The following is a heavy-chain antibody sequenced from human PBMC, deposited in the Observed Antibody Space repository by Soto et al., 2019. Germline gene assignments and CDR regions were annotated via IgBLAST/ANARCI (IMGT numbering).Heavy chain of an antibody. V-gene: IGHV1-18*01. CDR2: ISPYSGNT. J-gene: IGHJ4*02. CDR3: VRFASSGWYTGGY. CDR1: GYIFTNYD. Sequence: QVQLVQSGGEVKKPGASVKVSCKASGYIFTNYDIGWVRQAPGQGLEWMGWISPYSGNTKYTQKVQGRVTMTTDTSTSTAYMELRSLRSDDPAVYYWVRFASSGWYTGGYWGQGTRVTVSS. D-gene: IGHD6-19*01.